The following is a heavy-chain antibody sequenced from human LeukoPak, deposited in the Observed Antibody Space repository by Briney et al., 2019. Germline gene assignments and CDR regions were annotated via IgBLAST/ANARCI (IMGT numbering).Heavy chain of an antibody. J-gene: IGHJ4*02. CDR3: AREGFGGAAAGAIDY. Sequence: GGSLRLSCAASGFTFSSYAMHWVRQAPGKGLEWAAVISYDGSNKYYADSVKGRFTISRDNSKNTLYLQMNSLRAEDTAVYYCAREGFGGAAAGAIDYWGQGTLVTVSS. D-gene: IGHD6-13*01. CDR1: GFTFSSYA. V-gene: IGHV3-30*04. CDR2: ISYDGSNK.